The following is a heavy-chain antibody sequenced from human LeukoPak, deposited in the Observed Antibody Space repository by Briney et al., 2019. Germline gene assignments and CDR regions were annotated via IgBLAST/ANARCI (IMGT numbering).Heavy chain of an antibody. Sequence: QPGGSLRLSCGASGFTFSNYWMSWVRQAPGKGLEWVINISQDGSGKNYADSVEGRFTISRDNAKNSLYLQMNSLRAEDTAVYHCSCQGYSGTYDYWGQGTLVTVSS. CDR3: SCQGYSGTYDY. CDR2: ISQDGSGK. D-gene: IGHD3-10*01. CDR1: GFTFSNYW. V-gene: IGHV3-7*01. J-gene: IGHJ4*02.